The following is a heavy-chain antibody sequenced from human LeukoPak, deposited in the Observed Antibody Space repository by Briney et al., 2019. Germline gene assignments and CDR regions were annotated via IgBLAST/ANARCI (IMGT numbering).Heavy chain of an antibody. CDR1: GFTFSSYA. J-gene: IGHJ4*02. CDR3: AKTTSGWYPY. V-gene: IGHV3-23*01. CDR2: ISDSGGNT. D-gene: IGHD6-19*01. Sequence: PGGSLRLSCAASGFTFSSYAMSWVRQAPGKGLEWVSAISDSGGNTFYADSVKGRFAISRDNSKNTLYLQMNSLRAEDTAVYYCAKTTSGWYPYWGQGTLVTVSS.